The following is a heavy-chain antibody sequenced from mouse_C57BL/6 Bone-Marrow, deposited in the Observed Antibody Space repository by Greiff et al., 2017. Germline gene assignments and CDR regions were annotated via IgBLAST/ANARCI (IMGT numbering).Heavy chain of an antibody. D-gene: IGHD1-1*02. J-gene: IGHJ4*01. CDR1: GYTFTDYE. V-gene: IGHV1-15*01. CDR2: IDPETGGT. Sequence: QVQLQQSGAELVRPGASVTLSCKASGYTFTDYEMHWVKQTPVHGLEWIGAIDPETGGTAYNQKFKGKAILTADKSSSTAYMELRSLTSEDSAVYYGTRARLWSDAMDYWGQGTSVTVSS. CDR3: TRARLWSDAMDY.